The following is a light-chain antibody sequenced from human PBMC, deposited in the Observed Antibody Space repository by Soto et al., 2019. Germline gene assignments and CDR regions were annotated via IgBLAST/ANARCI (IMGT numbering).Light chain of an antibody. CDR2: KAS. CDR3: QQYNSYSQT. V-gene: IGKV1-5*03. CDR1: KSISSC. Sequence: DIQMTPTPSTLSASVGDRVTITCWASKSISSCLAWYQQKPGKAPKLLIYKASSLESGGPSRFSGSGSGTEFTLTISSLQPDDFATYYCQQYNSYSQTFGQGTKVDIK. J-gene: IGKJ1*01.